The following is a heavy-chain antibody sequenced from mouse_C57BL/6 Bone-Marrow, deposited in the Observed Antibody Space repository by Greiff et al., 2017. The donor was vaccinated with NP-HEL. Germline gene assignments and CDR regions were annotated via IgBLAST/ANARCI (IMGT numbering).Heavy chain of an antibody. CDR2: INPSNGGT. V-gene: IGHV1-53*01. J-gene: IGHJ2*01. Sequence: QVQLKQPGTELVKPGASVKLSCKASGYTFTSYWMHWVTQRPGHGLEWIGNINPSNGGTNYNEKFKSKATLTVDKSSSTAYMQLSSLTSEDSAVYYCARRLAGDGSYYFDYWGQGTTLTVSS. D-gene: IGHD2-3*01. CDR1: GYTFTSYW. CDR3: ARRLAGDGSYYFDY.